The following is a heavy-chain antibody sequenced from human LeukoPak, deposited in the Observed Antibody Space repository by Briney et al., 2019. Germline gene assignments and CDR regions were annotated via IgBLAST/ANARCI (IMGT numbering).Heavy chain of an antibody. D-gene: IGHD6-13*01. CDR2: FYYSGST. CDR1: GGSISSSSYY. J-gene: IGHJ4*02. V-gene: IGHV4-39*01. CDR3: ARRLAGTEDY. Sequence: SETLSLTCTVSGGSISSSSYYWGLIRQPPGRGLEWIGSFYYSGSTYYNPSLRSRVTISVDTSKNQFSLRLSSVTATDTAVYYCARRLAGTEDYWGQGTLVTVSS.